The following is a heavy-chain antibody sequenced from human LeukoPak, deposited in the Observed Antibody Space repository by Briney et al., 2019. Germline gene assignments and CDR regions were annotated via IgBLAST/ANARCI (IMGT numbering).Heavy chain of an antibody. CDR2: IYSGGST. Sequence: GGSLRLSCAASGFTVSSNYMSWVRQAPGKGLEWVPVIYSGGSTYYADSVKGRFTISRDNSKNTLYLQMNSLRAEDTAVYYCASSLSTIVVVAATPLDYWGQGTLVTVSS. CDR1: GFTVSSNY. J-gene: IGHJ4*02. V-gene: IGHV3-66*01. CDR3: ASSLSTIVVVAATPLDY. D-gene: IGHD2-15*01.